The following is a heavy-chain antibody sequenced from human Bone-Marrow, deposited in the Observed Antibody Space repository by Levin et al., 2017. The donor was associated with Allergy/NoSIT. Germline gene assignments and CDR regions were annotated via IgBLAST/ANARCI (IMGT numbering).Heavy chain of an antibody. CDR2: LKSKGSGGTA. CDR1: GFAFTPAW. CDR3: AWDTDAHDKLDV. D-gene: IGHD1-1*01. V-gene: IGHV3-15*01. Sequence: KTGGSLRLSCAASGFAFTPAWMTWVRQAPGKGLEWVGRLKSKGSGGTADYAAPVKGRFTISRDDSKNTLYLQMNSLKVEDTAVYYCAWDTDAHDKLDVWGRGTTVTVSS. J-gene: IGHJ6*02.